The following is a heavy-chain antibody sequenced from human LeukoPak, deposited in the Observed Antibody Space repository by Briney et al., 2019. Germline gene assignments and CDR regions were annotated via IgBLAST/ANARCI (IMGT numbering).Heavy chain of an antibody. V-gene: IGHV4-59*01. D-gene: IGHD7-27*01. CDR1: GGSISGDF. CDR3: TTAKWGYAFQI. CDR2: IYYSGST. Sequence: SETLSLTCTVSGGSISGDFWSWIRQPPGKGLQWIGHIYYSGSTNYNPSLKSRVTMSINTSKTQFSLKLSSVTAADTALYYCTTAKWGYAFQIWAQGTMVTVSS. J-gene: IGHJ3*02.